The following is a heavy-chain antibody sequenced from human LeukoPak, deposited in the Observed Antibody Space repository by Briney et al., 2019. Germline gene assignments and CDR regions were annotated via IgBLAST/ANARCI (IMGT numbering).Heavy chain of an antibody. D-gene: IGHD3-16*02. CDR2: IYHSGST. J-gene: IGHJ6*02. Sequence: SGTLSLTCAVSGGSISSSNWWSWVRQPPGKGLEWIGEIYHSGSTNYNPSLKSRVTISVDKSKNQFSLKLSSVTAADTAVYYCARNNDYVWGSYRYYYYGMDVWGQGTTVTVSS. V-gene: IGHV4-4*02. CDR1: GGSISSSNW. CDR3: ARNNDYVWGSYRYYYYGMDV.